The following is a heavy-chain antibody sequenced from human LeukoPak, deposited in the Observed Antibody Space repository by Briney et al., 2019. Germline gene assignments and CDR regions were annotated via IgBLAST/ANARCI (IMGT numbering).Heavy chain of an antibody. D-gene: IGHD6-19*01. Sequence: GGSLRLSCADSGFTFSSYWMSWVRQAPGKGLEWVANITPDGSQKYYVDSVRGRFTISRDNGKNSLYLQMNSLRAEDTAVYYCADPDSGWGQGTLVTVSS. CDR1: GFTFSSYW. CDR2: ITPDGSQK. J-gene: IGHJ4*02. V-gene: IGHV3-7*01. CDR3: ADPDSG.